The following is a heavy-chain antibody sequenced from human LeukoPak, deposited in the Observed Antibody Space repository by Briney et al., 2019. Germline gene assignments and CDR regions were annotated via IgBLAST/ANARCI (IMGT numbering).Heavy chain of an antibody. V-gene: IGHV1-2*06. CDR2: INPNTGGT. D-gene: IGHD6-13*01. J-gene: IGHJ5*02. CDR1: GYTLTGYY. Sequence: GASVKVSCMASGYTLTGYYIHWVRQAPGQGLEWMGRINPNTGGTDYAQKFQGRVTMTRDTSITTAYMELSRLTSDDTAIYYCAKVPPSITAAGNWLGPWGQGALVTVSS. CDR3: AKVPPSITAAGNWLGP.